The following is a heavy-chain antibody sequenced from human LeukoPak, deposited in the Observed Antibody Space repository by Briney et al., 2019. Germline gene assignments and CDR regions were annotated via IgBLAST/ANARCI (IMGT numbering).Heavy chain of an antibody. CDR3: ASISYETFDY. CDR1: GGSISSGYY. V-gene: IGHV4-38-2*02. J-gene: IGHJ4*02. Sequence: SETLSLTCTVSGGSISSGYYWGWIRQPPGKGLEWIGSIYQSGSTYYNSSPKSRVTISVDTSKNQFSLKLSSVTAADTAVYYCASISYETFDYWGQGTLVTVSS. D-gene: IGHD3-3*01. CDR2: IYQSGST.